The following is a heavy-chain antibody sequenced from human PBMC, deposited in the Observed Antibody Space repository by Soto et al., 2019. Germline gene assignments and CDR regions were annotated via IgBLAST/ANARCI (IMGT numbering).Heavy chain of an antibody. J-gene: IGHJ4*02. D-gene: IGHD6-13*01. CDR2: IDPSDSYT. Sequence: GESLKISCKGSGYSFTSYWISWVRQMPGKGLEWMGRIDPSDSYTNYSPSFQGHVTISADKSISTAYLQWSSLKASDTAMYYCARHSGGSSWTGYFDHWGQGTLVTVS. V-gene: IGHV5-10-1*01. CDR3: ARHSGGSSWTGYFDH. CDR1: GYSFTSYW.